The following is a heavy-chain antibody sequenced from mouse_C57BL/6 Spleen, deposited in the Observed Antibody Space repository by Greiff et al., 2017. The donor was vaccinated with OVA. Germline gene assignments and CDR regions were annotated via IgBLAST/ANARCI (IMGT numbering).Heavy chain of an antibody. CDR1: GYSITSGYY. CDR3: ARNYDYDSGFAY. CDR2: ISYDGSN. J-gene: IGHJ3*01. Sequence: DVKLQESGPGLVKPSQSLSLTCSVTGYSITSGYYWNWIRQSPGNKLEWMGYISYDGSNNYNPSLKNRISITRDTSTNQFYLKLNSVTTEDTATYYCARNYDYDSGFAYWGQGTLVTVSA. V-gene: IGHV3-6*01. D-gene: IGHD2-4*01.